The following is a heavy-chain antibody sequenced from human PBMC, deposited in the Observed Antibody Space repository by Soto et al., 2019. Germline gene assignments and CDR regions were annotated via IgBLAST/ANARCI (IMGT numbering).Heavy chain of an antibody. CDR3: ARGRYCSGGSCSDLDY. CDR2: IIPIFGTA. V-gene: IGHV1-69*06. Sequence: QVQLVQSGAEVKKPGSSVKVSCKASGGTFSSYAISWVRQAPGQGLEWMGGIIPIFGTANYAQKFQGRVTITADKSTSRGYMELSSLRSEDTAVYYCARGRYCSGGSCSDLDYWGQGTLVTVSS. D-gene: IGHD2-15*01. J-gene: IGHJ4*02. CDR1: GGTFSSYA.